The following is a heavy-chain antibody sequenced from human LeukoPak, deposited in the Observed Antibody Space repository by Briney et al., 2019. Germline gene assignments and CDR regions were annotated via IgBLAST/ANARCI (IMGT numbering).Heavy chain of an antibody. D-gene: IGHD3-16*02. CDR3: ARRGNDYVWGSYPIDY. J-gene: IGHJ4*02. CDR1: GGSISSYY. Sequence: SESLSLTCTVSGGSISSYYWSWIRQPAGKGLEWIGRIYTSGSTNYNPSLKSRVTMSVDTSKNQFSLKLSSVTAADTAVYYCARRGNDYVWGSYPIDYWGQGTLVTVSS. V-gene: IGHV4-4*07. CDR2: IYTSGST.